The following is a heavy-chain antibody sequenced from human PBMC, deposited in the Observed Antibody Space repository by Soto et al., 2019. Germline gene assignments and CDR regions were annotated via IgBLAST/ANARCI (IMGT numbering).Heavy chain of an antibody. D-gene: IGHD3-10*01. V-gene: IGHV4-59*01. Sequence: VQLHESGPGLVKPSETLSLTCTVSGGSISSYYWNWIRQSPGKGLEWIGDIYYSGYTTYSPSLKSPVTLSVDAAQSRVSLKLDSVTAADTAVYFCARGVERGSGSSFDYWGQGILVTVSS. J-gene: IGHJ4*02. CDR3: ARGVERGSGSSFDY. CDR1: GGSISSYY. CDR2: IYYSGYT.